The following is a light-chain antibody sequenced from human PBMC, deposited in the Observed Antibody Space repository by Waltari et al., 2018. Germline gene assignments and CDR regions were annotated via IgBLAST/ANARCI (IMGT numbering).Light chain of an antibody. J-gene: IGLJ2*01. CDR3: ASYTSANTVL. V-gene: IGLV2-14*03. CDR1: RSDIGYYNF. CDR2: DVS. Sequence: QSGLTQPASVSGSPGRSITISCTGTRSDIGYYNFVSWYQQHPGKAPKLVIFDVSRCPSGVSHRFSGSKSGNTASLTISGLQAEDEAAYYCASYTSANTVLFGGGTKVTVL.